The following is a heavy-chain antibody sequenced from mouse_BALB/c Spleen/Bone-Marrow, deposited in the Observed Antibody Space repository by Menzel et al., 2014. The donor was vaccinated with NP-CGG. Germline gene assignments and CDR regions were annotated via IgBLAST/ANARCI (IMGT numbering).Heavy chain of an antibody. CDR3: TRGPTTVVAYSEALEQ. Sequence: AQIPQSGPDLVKPWASVKISCKASGYSFTGYYIHWVKQSHGRTLEWIGRVNPNTGGSSYNQKLKDKALLTLDKTSSTAYMERRSLTSEDSAVYFCTRGPTTVVAYSEALEQWGQGLQLTGPS. J-gene: IGHJ4*01. D-gene: IGHD1-1*01. CDR2: VNPNTGGS. V-gene: IGHV1-26*01. CDR1: GYSFTGYY.